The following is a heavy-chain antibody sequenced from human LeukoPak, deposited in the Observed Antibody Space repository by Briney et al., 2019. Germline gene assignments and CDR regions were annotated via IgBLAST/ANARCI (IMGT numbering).Heavy chain of an antibody. Sequence: TGGSLRLSCAASGFTFSSYAMSWVRQAPGKGLEWVSAISGSGGSTYYADSVKGRFTISRDNSKNTLYLQMNSLTAEDTAAYYCAKARITIFGVVISYYFDYWGQGTLVTVSS. J-gene: IGHJ4*02. CDR2: ISGSGGST. V-gene: IGHV3-23*01. D-gene: IGHD3-3*01. CDR3: AKARITIFGVVISYYFDY. CDR1: GFTFSSYA.